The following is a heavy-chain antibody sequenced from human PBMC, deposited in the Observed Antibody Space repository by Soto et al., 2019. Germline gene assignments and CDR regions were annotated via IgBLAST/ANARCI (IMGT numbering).Heavy chain of an antibody. D-gene: IGHD3-10*01. CDR2: IYYSGST. Sequence: KPSEPLSLTCTVSGGSISSSSNYGGWIRQPPGKGLEWIGSIYYSGSTYYNPSLKSRVTISVDTSKNKFSLTLSSVTAADTAVYYCARLTMARGDYWGQGTLVTVSS. CDR3: ARLTMARGDY. CDR1: GGSISSSSNY. V-gene: IGHV4-39*01. J-gene: IGHJ4*02.